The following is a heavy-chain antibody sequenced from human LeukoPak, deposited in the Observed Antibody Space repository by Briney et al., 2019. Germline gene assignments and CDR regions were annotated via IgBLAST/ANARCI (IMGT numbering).Heavy chain of an antibody. J-gene: IGHJ5*02. D-gene: IGHD3-22*01. CDR2: IETTGST. V-gene: IGHV4-4*07. Sequence: SETLSLTCTVSGGSMISYYLSWVRKSAGARLEWIGRIETTGSTNYNPSLKSRVTMSVDTSKNQFSLRLSSATAADTAVYYCAVDDRGFDPWGQGTLVIVS. CDR1: GGSMISYY. CDR3: AVDDRGFDP.